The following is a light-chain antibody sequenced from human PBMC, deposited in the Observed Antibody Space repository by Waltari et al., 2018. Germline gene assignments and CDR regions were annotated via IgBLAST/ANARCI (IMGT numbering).Light chain of an antibody. CDR1: SGSLSTTSY. CDR3: ALYMGSGIWV. CDR2: KAN. Sequence: TVATQEPSLSVSPGGTVTLTCALSSGSLSTTSYATWYQQTPGQAPRTLVYKANARSSGVPDRFSGSILGNTAALTITGAQADDESDYYCALYMGSGIWVFGGGTRLTVL. V-gene: IGLV8-61*01. J-gene: IGLJ3*02.